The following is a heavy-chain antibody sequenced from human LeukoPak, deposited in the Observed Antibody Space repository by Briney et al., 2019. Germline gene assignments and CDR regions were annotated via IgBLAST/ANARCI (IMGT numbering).Heavy chain of an antibody. CDR2: ISSSSSTI. CDR1: GFTFSSYS. V-gene: IGHV3-48*01. Sequence: PGGSLRLSCAASGFTFSSYSMNWVRQAPGKGLEWVSYISSSSSTIYYADSVKGRFTISRDNAKNSLYLQMNSLRAEDTAVYYCARGGIQLWENYYYGMDVWGQGTTVIVSS. CDR3: ARGGIQLWENYYYGMDV. J-gene: IGHJ6*02. D-gene: IGHD5-18*01.